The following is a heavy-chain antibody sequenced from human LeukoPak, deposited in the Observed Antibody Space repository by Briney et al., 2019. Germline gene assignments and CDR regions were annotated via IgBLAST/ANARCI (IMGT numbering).Heavy chain of an antibody. V-gene: IGHV1-46*01. J-gene: IGHJ3*02. Sequence: ASVKVSCKASGYTFTSYYMYWVRQAPGQGLEWMGIINPSGGSTSYAQKFQGRVTMTRDTSTSTVYMELSSLRPEDTAVYYCARDRTLSRDGYNYAPHGAFDIWGQGTMVTVSS. CDR3: ARDRTLSRDGYNYAPHGAFDI. CDR1: GYTFTSYY. CDR2: INPSGGST. D-gene: IGHD5-24*01.